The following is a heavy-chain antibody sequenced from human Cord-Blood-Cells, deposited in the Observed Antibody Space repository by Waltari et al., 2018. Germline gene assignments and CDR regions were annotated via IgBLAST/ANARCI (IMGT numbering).Heavy chain of an antibody. CDR3: ARIYSNYWFDP. Sequence: QVQLQQWGAGLLKPSETLSLTCAVYGGSFSGYYWSWIRQPPGKGLEWIGEINHSGSTNYNPSLKSRVTISVDTSKNQFSLKLSSVTAADTAVYYCARIYSNYWFDPWGQGTLVTVSS. CDR1: GGSFSGYY. CDR2: INHSGST. D-gene: IGHD4-4*01. J-gene: IGHJ5*02. V-gene: IGHV4-34*01.